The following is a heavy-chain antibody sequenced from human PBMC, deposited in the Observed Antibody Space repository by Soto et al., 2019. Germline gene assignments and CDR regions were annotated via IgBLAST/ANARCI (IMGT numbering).Heavy chain of an antibody. CDR2: ISYEEINNK. Sequence: GGSLRLSCVASGFSFRKYGMHWVRQAPGKGLEWVAVISYEEINNKNYADSVKGRFTISRDNSENTLYLQMDSLRAEDTAVYYCAKGYCSGPSCYRGYSMDVWGQGTTVTVSS. J-gene: IGHJ6*02. CDR3: AKGYCSGPSCYRGYSMDV. CDR1: GFSFRKYG. V-gene: IGHV3-30*18. D-gene: IGHD2-2*01.